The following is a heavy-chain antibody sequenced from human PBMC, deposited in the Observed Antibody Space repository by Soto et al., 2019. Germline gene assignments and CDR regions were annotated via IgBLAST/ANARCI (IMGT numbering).Heavy chain of an antibody. D-gene: IGHD3-3*01. CDR3: ARLPVDTITSLDY. V-gene: IGHV3-74*01. CDR1: GFTFSRYW. Sequence: EVQLVESGGDLVQPGGFLRLSCATSGFTFSRYWMHWVRQDPGKGLVWVSRINSDGRSISYSDSVKGQSTITRDNAKNTLYLQMNRLRVEDTAVYYCARLPVDTITSLDYWGQGTLVTVSS. CDR2: INSDGRSI. J-gene: IGHJ4*02.